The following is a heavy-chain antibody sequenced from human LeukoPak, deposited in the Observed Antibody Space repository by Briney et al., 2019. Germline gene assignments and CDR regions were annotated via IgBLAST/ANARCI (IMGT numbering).Heavy chain of an antibody. CDR2: IIPVFGTA. V-gene: IGHV1-69*06. Sequence: GASVKVSCKASGYTFTSYGISWVRQAPGQGLEWMGGIIPVFGTANYAEKFQDRVTITADKSTSTAYMELSSLRSEDTAMYYCATNQAGYCGGGSCYRHEFYYMDVWGKGTSVTVSS. J-gene: IGHJ6*03. CDR3: ATNQAGYCGGGSCYRHEFYYMDV. CDR1: GYTFTSYG. D-gene: IGHD2-15*01.